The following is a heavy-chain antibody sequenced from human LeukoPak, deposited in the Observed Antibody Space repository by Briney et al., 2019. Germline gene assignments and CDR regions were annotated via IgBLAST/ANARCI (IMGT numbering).Heavy chain of an antibody. CDR3: ARVEGSGWYGDAFDI. Sequence: ASVKVSCEASGGTFSSYAISWVRQAPGQGLEWMGGIIPIFGTANYAQKFQGRVTITADESTSTAYMELSSLRSEDTAVYYCARVEGSGWYGDAFDIWGQGTMVTVSS. J-gene: IGHJ3*02. V-gene: IGHV1-69*13. CDR1: GGTFSSYA. D-gene: IGHD6-19*01. CDR2: IIPIFGTA.